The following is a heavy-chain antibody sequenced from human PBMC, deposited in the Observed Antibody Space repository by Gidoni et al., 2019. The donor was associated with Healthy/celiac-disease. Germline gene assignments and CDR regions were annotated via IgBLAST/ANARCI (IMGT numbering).Heavy chain of an antibody. J-gene: IGHJ5*02. CDR2: IIPIFGTA. V-gene: IGHV1-69*01. D-gene: IGHD3-9*01. Sequence: QVPRVQSGAEVKKPGSSVKVSCKASGSTFSSYAISWVRQAPGQGLEWMGGIIPIFGTADYGRKFQSRVTITADESTSTAYMELSSLGSEDTAVYYCARDLKRYFNGELNWFDTWGQGTLVTVSS. CDR1: GSTFSSYA. CDR3: ARDLKRYFNGELNWFDT.